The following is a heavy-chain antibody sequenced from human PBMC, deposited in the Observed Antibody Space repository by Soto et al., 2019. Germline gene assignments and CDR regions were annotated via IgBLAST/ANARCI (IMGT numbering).Heavy chain of an antibody. Sequence: RKTNRKGLEWSGYIYYSGSTNYNPSLKSRVTISVDTSKNQFSLKLSSVTAADTAVYYCVRLPRSYYYDSSGFYGMDVWGQGTTVTVS. J-gene: IGHJ6*02. CDR2: IYYSGST. V-gene: IGHV4-61*10. D-gene: IGHD3-22*01. CDR3: VRLPRSYYYDSSGFYGMDV.